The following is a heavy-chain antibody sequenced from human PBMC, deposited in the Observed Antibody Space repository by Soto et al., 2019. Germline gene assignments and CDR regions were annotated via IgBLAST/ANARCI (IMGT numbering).Heavy chain of an antibody. CDR3: ARRPHCSGGSCYYGLDN. J-gene: IGHJ4*02. D-gene: IGHD2-15*01. Sequence: QVQLVQSGAEVKKPGASVKVSCKASGYTFTNSDINWVRQAPGQGLEWMGWMNPDSGHAAYAQKFQGRVTLNTSTSTSTVYMEMRSVGSEDTAVYYCARRPHCSGGSCYYGLDNWGQGTLVTVSS. CDR2: MNPDSGHA. CDR1: GYTFTNSD. V-gene: IGHV1-8*01.